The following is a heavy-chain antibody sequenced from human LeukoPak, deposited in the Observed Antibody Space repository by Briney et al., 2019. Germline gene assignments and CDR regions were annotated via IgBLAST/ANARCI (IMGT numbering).Heavy chain of an antibody. V-gene: IGHV3-23*01. D-gene: IGHD3-22*01. CDR2: ISGSGGST. J-gene: IGHJ4*02. Sequence: QTGGSLRLSCAASGFTFSSYGMHWVRQAPGKGLEWVSAISGSGGSTYYADSVKGRFTISRDNSKNTLYLQMNSLRAEDTAVYYCAKDRYYDSSGYLWGQGTLVTVSS. CDR1: GFTFSSYG. CDR3: AKDRYYDSSGYL.